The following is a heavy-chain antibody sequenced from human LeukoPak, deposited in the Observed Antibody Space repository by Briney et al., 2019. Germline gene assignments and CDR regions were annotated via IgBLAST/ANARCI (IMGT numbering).Heavy chain of an antibody. CDR2: ISGSGGST. J-gene: IGHJ4*02. V-gene: IGHV3-23*01. Sequence: GGSLRLSCAASGFTFSSYAMSWVRQAPGKGLEWVSAISGSGGSTYYADSVKGRFTISRDNSKNTLYLQMNSLRAEDTAVYYCAKDLACSSTSCYMFDYWGQGTLVTVSS. D-gene: IGHD2-2*02. CDR3: AKDLACSSTSCYMFDY. CDR1: GFTFSSYA.